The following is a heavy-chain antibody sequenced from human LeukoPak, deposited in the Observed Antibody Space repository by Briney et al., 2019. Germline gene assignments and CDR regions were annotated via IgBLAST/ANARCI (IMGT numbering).Heavy chain of an antibody. Sequence: SETLSLTCTVSGGSISSYYWSWIRQPPGKGLEWLGYVYDSGTTNYNPSLRSRVTISEDTSKNQFSLKLNSVTAADTAVYYCAREGRGGTYYDFWGQGTPVTVSS. V-gene: IGHV4-59*01. D-gene: IGHD1-26*01. CDR2: VYDSGTT. J-gene: IGHJ4*02. CDR1: GGSISSYY. CDR3: AREGRGGTYYDF.